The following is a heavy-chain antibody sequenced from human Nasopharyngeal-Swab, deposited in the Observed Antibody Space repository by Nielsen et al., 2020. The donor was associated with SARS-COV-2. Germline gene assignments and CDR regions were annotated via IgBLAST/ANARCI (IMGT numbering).Heavy chain of an antibody. Sequence: WIRQPPGKGLEWIGYIYYSGSTNYNPSLRSRVTISVDTSKNQFSLKLSSVTAADTAVYYCARDMGESSGWPDPFDYWGQGTLVTVSS. CDR2: IYYSGST. D-gene: IGHD6-19*01. J-gene: IGHJ4*02. V-gene: IGHV4-59*01. CDR3: ARDMGESSGWPDPFDY.